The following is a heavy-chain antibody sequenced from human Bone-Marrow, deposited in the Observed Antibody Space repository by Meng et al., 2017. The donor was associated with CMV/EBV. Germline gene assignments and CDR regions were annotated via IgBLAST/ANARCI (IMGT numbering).Heavy chain of an antibody. Sequence: LSLTCTVSGGSISSSSYYWGWIRQPPGKGLEWVSYISSSGSTIYYADSVKGRFTISRDNAKNSLYLQMNSLRAEDTAVYYCARSQSGSYSREYYFDYWGQGTLVTVSS. CDR2: ISSSGSTI. V-gene: IGHV3-11*04. CDR3: ARSQSGSYSREYYFDY. J-gene: IGHJ4*02. CDR1: GGSISSSSYY. D-gene: IGHD1-26*01.